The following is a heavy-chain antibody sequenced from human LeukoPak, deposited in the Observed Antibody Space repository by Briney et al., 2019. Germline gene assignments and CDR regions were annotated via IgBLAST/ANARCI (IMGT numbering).Heavy chain of an antibody. CDR1: GFTVSNNY. CDR2: IYSGGNT. CDR3: AVYSSLDY. V-gene: IGHV3-53*01. Sequence: GGSLRLSCAASGFTVSNNYMSWVRQAPGKGLEWVSLIYSGGNTYYADSVRGRFSISRDNSKNTLYLQMNSLRAEDAAIYYCAVYSSLDYWSQGTLVTVSS. D-gene: IGHD3-22*01. J-gene: IGHJ4*02.